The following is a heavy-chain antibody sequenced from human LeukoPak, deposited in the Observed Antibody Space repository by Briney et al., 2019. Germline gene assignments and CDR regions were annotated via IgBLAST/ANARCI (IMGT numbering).Heavy chain of an antibody. J-gene: IGHJ6*03. CDR2: INHSGST. CDR3: ARGRYLGYYYYYMDV. D-gene: IGHD3-9*01. V-gene: IGHV4-34*01. CDR1: GGSFSGYY. Sequence: PSETLSLTCAVYGGSFSGYYWSWIRRPPGKGLEWIGEINHSGSTNYNPSLKSRVTISVDTSKNQFSLKLSSVTAADTAVYYCARGRYLGYYYYYMDVWGKGTTVTVSS.